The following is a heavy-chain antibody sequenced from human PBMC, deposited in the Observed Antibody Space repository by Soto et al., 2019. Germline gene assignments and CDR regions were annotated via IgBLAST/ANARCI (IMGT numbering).Heavy chain of an antibody. J-gene: IGHJ6*02. D-gene: IGHD1-26*01. V-gene: IGHV3-30*18. CDR3: AKDVVVGAATGLGDYYYYYGMDV. Sequence: GGSLRLSCAASGFTFSSYGMHWVRQAPGKGLEWVAVISYDGSNKYYADSVKGRFTISRDNSKNTLYLQMNSLRAEDTAVYYCAKDVVVGAATGLGDYYYYYGMDVWGQGTTVTVSS. CDR1: GFTFSSYG. CDR2: ISYDGSNK.